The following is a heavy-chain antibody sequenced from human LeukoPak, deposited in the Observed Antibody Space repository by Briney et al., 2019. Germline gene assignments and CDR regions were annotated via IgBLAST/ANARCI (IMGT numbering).Heavy chain of an antibody. CDR2: ISFDGSDK. CDR3: ARADSNCHNHYFCYGIDV. CDR1: GFAFSTYP. D-gene: IGHD1-1*01. J-gene: IGHJ6*02. Sequence: GRTLRLSCAASGFAFSTYPMHWVRQAPGKGLEWVAVISFDGSDKYYADSVKGRFTISRDNSKNTLYLQMNSLRRDDTAVYYGARADSNCHNHYFCYGIDVWGQGATVTVSS. V-gene: IGHV3-30*04.